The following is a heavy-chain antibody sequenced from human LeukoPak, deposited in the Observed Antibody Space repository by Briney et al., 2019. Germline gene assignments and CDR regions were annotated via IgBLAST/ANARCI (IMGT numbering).Heavy chain of an antibody. CDR3: ARDLGDYPLDY. V-gene: IGHV3-21*04. D-gene: IGHD4-11*01. Sequence: GGSLRLSCAASGFTFSSYSMNWVRQAPGKGLEWVSSISSSSSYIYYADSVKGRFTISRDNAKNSLYLQMNSLRAEDTALYYCARDLGDYPLDYWGQGTLVTVSS. J-gene: IGHJ4*02. CDR2: ISSSSSYI. CDR1: GFTFSSYS.